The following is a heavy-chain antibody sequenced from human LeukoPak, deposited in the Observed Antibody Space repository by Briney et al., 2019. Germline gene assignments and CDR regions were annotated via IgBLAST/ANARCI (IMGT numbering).Heavy chain of an antibody. J-gene: IGHJ4*02. CDR1: GFTFSSFS. D-gene: IGHD1-26*01. Sequence: GGSLGLSCAASGFTFSSFSMHWVRQAPGKGLEWVSSISSSSSYIYYADSVKGRFTISRDNAKNSLYLQMNSLRAEDTAVYYCAREPAGVGAYDYWGQGTLVTVSS. V-gene: IGHV3-21*01. CDR3: AREPAGVGAYDY. CDR2: ISSSSSYI.